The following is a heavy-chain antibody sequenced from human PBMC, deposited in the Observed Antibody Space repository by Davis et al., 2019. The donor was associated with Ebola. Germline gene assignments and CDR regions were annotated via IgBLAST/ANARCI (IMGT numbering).Heavy chain of an antibody. Sequence: PGGSLRLSCSASGFTFSTFGMFWVRQAPGKGLEWVAFIRFDGSEKYYADSVKGRFTISRDNARNTVSLQMNSLRAEDTALYYCARSSYQPDWWGQGTLVTVSS. J-gene: IGHJ4*02. CDR3: ARSSYQPDW. CDR2: IRFDGSEK. CDR1: GFTFSTFG. V-gene: IGHV3-30*02. D-gene: IGHD2-2*01.